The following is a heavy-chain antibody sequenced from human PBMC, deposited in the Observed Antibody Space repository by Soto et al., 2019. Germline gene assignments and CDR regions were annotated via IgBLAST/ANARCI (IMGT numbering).Heavy chain of an antibody. CDR2: IWYDGSNK. Sequence: QVQLVESGGGVVQPGRSLRLSCAASGFTFSSYGMHWVRQAPGKGLEWVAVIWYDGSNKYYADSVKGRFTISRDNSKNTLYLQMNSLRAEDTAVYYCAREKYYYYYGMDVWGQGTTATVSS. V-gene: IGHV3-33*01. CDR3: AREKYYYYYGMDV. CDR1: GFTFSSYG. J-gene: IGHJ6*02.